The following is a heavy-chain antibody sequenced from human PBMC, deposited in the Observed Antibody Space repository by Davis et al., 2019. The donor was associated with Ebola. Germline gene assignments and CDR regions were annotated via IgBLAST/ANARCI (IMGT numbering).Heavy chain of an antibody. D-gene: IGHD2-15*01. Sequence: GESLKISCAASGFTFSSYAMSWVRQAPGKGLEWVANIKQDGSEKYYVDSVKGRFTISRDNSKNTLYLQMNSLRAEDTAVYYCAKWDCSGGSCYSADVWGQGTTVTVSS. CDR2: IKQDGSEK. CDR1: GFTFSSYA. CDR3: AKWDCSGGSCYSADV. V-gene: IGHV3-7*03. J-gene: IGHJ6*02.